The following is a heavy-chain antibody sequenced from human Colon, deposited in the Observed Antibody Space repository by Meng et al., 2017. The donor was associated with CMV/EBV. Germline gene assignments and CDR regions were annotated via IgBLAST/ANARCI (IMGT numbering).Heavy chain of an antibody. Sequence: GGSLRLSCAASGFTFSSYAMSWVRQAPGKGLEWVANIKQDGSEKYYVDSVKGRFTISRDNAKNSLYLQMNSLRAEDTAVYYCARDKIVVVPAAIGMDAFDIWGQGTLVTVSS. CDR1: GFTFSSYA. V-gene: IGHV3-7*01. CDR3: ARDKIVVVPAAIGMDAFDI. D-gene: IGHD2-2*01. CDR2: IKQDGSEK. J-gene: IGHJ3*02.